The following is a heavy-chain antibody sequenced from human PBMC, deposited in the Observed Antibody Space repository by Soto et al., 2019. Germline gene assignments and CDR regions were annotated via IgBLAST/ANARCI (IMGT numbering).Heavy chain of an antibody. CDR3: ARLIGNSWLDS. D-gene: IGHD2-8*01. CDR2: TYYRSKWDY. J-gene: IGHJ5*01. V-gene: IGHV6-1*01. Sequence: QVQLQQSGPGLVKPSQTLSLTCAISGDSVSTNSATWDWIRQSPSRGLEWLGRTYYRSKWDYDYAASVKGRININPDTSNNQVSLHLDSETPDDTAVYYCARLIGNSWLDSWGQGTLVTVSS. CDR1: GDSVSTNSAT.